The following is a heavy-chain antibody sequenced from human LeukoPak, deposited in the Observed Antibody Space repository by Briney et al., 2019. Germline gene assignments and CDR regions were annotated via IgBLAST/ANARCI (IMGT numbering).Heavy chain of an antibody. J-gene: IGHJ4*02. V-gene: IGHV3-48*04. D-gene: IGHD4-17*01. CDR3: ARVIGSYGDSAY. CDR1: GFTFSSFS. CDR2: ISSSSSST. Sequence: GGSLRLSCAASGFTFSSFSMNWVRQAPGKGLEWISYISSSSSSTYYADSVKGRFTISRDNAKNSLYLQMNSLRAEDMAVYYCARVIGSYGDSAYWGQGTLVTVSS.